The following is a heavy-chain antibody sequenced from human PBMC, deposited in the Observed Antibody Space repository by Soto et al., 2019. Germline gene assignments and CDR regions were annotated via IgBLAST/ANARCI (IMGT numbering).Heavy chain of an antibody. D-gene: IGHD3-9*01. CDR1: GGSISSSNW. CDR3: ARVSPSLRYFDWAVDY. Sequence: SETLSLTCAVSGGSISSSNWWSWVRQPPGKGLEWIGEINHSGSTNYNPSLKSRVTISVDTSKNQFSLKLSSVTAADTAVYYCARVSPSLRYFDWAVDYWGQGTLVTVSS. CDR2: INHSGST. V-gene: IGHV4-4*02. J-gene: IGHJ4*02.